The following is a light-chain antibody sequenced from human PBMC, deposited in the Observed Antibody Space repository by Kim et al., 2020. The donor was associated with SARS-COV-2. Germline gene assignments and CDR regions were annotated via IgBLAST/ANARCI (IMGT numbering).Light chain of an antibody. CDR2: GTS. Sequence: EIVLTQSPGTLSLSPGERATLSCRASQSVSSSYLAWYQQNPGQAPRLLIYGTSTRATGIPDRFSGSGSGTDFTLTISRLESEDFAVYYCQQYGSSPLTCGGGTKVDI. V-gene: IGKV3-20*01. CDR3: QQYGSSPLT. J-gene: IGKJ4*01. CDR1: QSVSSSY.